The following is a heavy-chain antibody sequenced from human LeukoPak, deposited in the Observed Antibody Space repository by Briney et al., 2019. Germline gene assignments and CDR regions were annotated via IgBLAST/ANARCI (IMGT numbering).Heavy chain of an antibody. D-gene: IGHD2-8*02. J-gene: IGHJ4*02. Sequence: PGGSLRLSCAASGFTFSSYAMHWVRQGPGKGLEWVAYIAHHGSNKYYADSVKGRFTISRDNSKRTLYLQMNNLRVDDTAVYYCAKDGSWSCTDWGQGALVTVSS. CDR1: GFTFSSYA. V-gene: IGHV3-30*02. CDR3: AKDGSWSCTD. CDR2: IAHHGSNK.